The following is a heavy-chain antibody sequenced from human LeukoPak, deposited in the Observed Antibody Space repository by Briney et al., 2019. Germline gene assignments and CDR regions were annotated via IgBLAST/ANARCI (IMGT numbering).Heavy chain of an antibody. V-gene: IGHV1-69*06. CDR3: AKDSVSGSP. D-gene: IGHD3-16*01. CDR2: IIPIFGTG. CDR1: GGTFSSYA. Sequence: GGSVTVSCKASGGTFSSYAISWVRQAPGQGVEGMGRIIPIFGTGKYAQTFQGRVTITADKTTSKAYMELSSLRSEDTAVYYCAKDSVSGSPWGQGTLVTVSS. J-gene: IGHJ5*02.